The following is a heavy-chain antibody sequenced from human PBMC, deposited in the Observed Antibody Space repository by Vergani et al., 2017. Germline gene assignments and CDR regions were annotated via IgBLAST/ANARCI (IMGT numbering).Heavy chain of an antibody. Sequence: EVQLVESGGGLVKPGGSLRLSCAASGFTFSSYRMNWVRQAPGKGLEWVSSISSSSSYIYYADSVKGRFTISRDNAKNSLYLQMNSLRAEDTAVYYCARDCSSTSCYGEVDYWGQGTLVTVSS. V-gene: IGHV3-21*01. CDR1: GFTFSSYR. CDR2: ISSSSSYI. D-gene: IGHD2-2*01. J-gene: IGHJ4*02. CDR3: ARDCSSTSCYGEVDY.